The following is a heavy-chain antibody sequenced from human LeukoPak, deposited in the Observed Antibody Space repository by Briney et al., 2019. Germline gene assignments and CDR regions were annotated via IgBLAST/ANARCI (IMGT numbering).Heavy chain of an antibody. CDR3: ARGSYYYDSSGTDFDY. Sequence: ASVKVSCKASGYTFTSYDINWVRQATGQGLEWMGWMNPNSGNTGYAQKFQGRVAMTRNTSISTAYMELSSLRSEDTAVYYCARGSYYYDSSGTDFDYWGQGTLVTVSS. J-gene: IGHJ4*02. CDR2: MNPNSGNT. CDR1: GYTFTSYD. D-gene: IGHD3-22*01. V-gene: IGHV1-8*01.